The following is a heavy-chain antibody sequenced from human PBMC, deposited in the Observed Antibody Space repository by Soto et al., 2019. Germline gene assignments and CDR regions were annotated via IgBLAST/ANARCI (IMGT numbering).Heavy chain of an antibody. J-gene: IGHJ4*02. CDR2: ISYDGSNK. CDR3: ASYSSSGY. Sequence: GGSLRLSCAASGFTFSSYAMHWVRQAPGKGLEWVAVISYDGSNKYYADSVKGRFTISRDNSKNTLYLQMNSLRAEDTAVYYCASYSSSGYWGQGTRVTVSS. D-gene: IGHD6-6*01. V-gene: IGHV3-30-3*01. CDR1: GFTFSSYA.